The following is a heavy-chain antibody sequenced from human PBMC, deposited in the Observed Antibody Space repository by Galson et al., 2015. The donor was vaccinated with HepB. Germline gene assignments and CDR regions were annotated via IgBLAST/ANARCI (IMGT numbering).Heavy chain of an antibody. J-gene: IGHJ6*02. CDR2: INPDGSEK. CDR3: ARRISLVRGIITKPDYYYGMDV. D-gene: IGHD3-10*01. CDR1: EFTFSSYW. Sequence: SLRLSCAASEFTFSSYWMNWVRQAPGKGLEWVANINPDGSEKYYVASLQGRFPISRDNAKTSLYLQMDSLRAEDTAVYYCARRISLVRGIITKPDYYYGMDVWGQGTTVTVAS. V-gene: IGHV3-7*03.